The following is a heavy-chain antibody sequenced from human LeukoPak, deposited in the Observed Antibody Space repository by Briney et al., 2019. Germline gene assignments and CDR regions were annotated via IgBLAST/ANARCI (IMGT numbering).Heavy chain of an antibody. J-gene: IGHJ4*02. D-gene: IGHD3-16*01. V-gene: IGHV3-33*01. CDR3: ARSISGLGD. CDR2: IWYDGSNK. CDR1: GFTFSSYG. Sequence: GRSLRLSCAASGFTFSSYGMHWVRQAPGKGLEWVAVIWYDGSNKYYADSVKGRFTIPRDNSKNTLYLQMNSLRAEDTAVYYCARSISGLGDWGQGTLVTVSS.